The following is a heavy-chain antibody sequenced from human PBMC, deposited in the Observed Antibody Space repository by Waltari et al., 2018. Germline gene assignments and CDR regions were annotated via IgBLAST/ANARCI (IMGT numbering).Heavy chain of an antibody. J-gene: IGHJ6*02. CDR2: ISSSSSYI. V-gene: IGHV3-21*01. Sequence: EVQLVESGGGLVTPGGSLRLSCAASGFTFSSYSMDWVRQAPGRELGLVSSISSSSSYIYYAYSVKGRFTISRDNAKNSLYLQMNSLRAEDTAVYYCASEIVGDILDDAMDVWGQGTTVTVSS. CDR1: GFTFSSYS. CDR3: ASEIVGDILDDAMDV. D-gene: IGHD1-26*01.